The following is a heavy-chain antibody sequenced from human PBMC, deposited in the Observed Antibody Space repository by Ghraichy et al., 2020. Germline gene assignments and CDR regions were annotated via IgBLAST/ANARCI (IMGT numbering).Heavy chain of an antibody. J-gene: IGHJ4*02. V-gene: IGHV3-30*02. Sequence: GGSLRLSCAASGFTFSSYGMHWVRQAPGKGLEWVAFIRYDGSNKYYADSVKGRFTISRDNSKNTLYLQMNSLRAEDTAVYYCAKDRYDSSGYYPAVVDYWGQGTLVTVSS. CDR2: IRYDGSNK. CDR1: GFTFSSYG. D-gene: IGHD3-22*01. CDR3: AKDRYDSSGYYPAVVDY.